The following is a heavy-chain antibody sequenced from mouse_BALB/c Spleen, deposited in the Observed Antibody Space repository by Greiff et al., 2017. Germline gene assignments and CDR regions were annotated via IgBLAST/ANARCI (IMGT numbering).Heavy chain of an antibody. J-gene: IGHJ4*01. CDR3: ARHGYYYGSSPHAMDY. D-gene: IGHD1-1*01. Sequence: EVHLVESGGGLVKPGGSLKLSCAASGFAFSSYDMSWVRQTPEKRLERVAYISSGGGSTYYPDTVKGRFTISRDNAKNTLYLQMSSLKSEDTAMYYCARHGYYYGSSPHAMDYWGQGTSVTVSS. CDR2: ISSGGGST. V-gene: IGHV5-12-1*01. CDR1: GFAFSSYD.